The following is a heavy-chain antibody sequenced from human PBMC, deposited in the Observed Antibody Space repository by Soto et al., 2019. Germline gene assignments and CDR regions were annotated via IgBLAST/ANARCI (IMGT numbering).Heavy chain of an antibody. CDR2: ISYDGSNK. CDR3: VRVGARFVWNVINDAFDI. CDR1: GFTFSIYG. Sequence: QVQLVESGAGVVQPGGSLRLSCEVSGFTFSIYGVQWVRQAPGKGLECVAGISYDGSNKYYVDSVKGRFTISRDNSKSMLYLQMNSLRPEDTAVYYCVRVGARFVWNVINDAFDIWGLGTKVTVAS. J-gene: IGHJ3*02. D-gene: IGHD3-10*01. V-gene: IGHV3-30*03.